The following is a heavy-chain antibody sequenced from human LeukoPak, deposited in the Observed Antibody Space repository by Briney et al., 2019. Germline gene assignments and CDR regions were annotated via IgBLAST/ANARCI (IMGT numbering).Heavy chain of an antibody. CDR3: ARDFCSGGSCYSRFDY. CDR2: SNPNSCGT. Sequence: ASVKVSCKSSRYTFTDYYMHWVRQAPGQGLEWMGWSNPNSCGTNYAQKFQGRVTMTRDTSINTAYMELSRLRSDDTAVYYCARDFCSGGSCYSRFDYWGQGTLVTVSS. J-gene: IGHJ4*02. D-gene: IGHD2-15*01. CDR1: RYTFTDYY. V-gene: IGHV1-2*02.